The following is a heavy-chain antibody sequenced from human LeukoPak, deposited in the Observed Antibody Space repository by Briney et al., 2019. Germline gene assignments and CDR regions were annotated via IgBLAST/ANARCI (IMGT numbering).Heavy chain of an antibody. V-gene: IGHV4-4*07. D-gene: IGHD2-15*01. Sequence: PSETLSLTCTVSGGSISSYYWSWLRQPAGKGREGIGRVYTSGSTNYNPSLKSRVTMSVDTSKNQFSLKLSSVTAADTAVYYCARDPLGYCSGGSCAPPWGQGTLVTVSS. CDR1: GGSISSYY. J-gene: IGHJ5*02. CDR3: ARDPLGYCSGGSCAPP. CDR2: VYTSGST.